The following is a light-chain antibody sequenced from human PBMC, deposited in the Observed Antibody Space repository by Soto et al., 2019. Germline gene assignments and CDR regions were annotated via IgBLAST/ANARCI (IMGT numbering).Light chain of an antibody. CDR2: DVS. J-gene: IGLJ2*01. V-gene: IGLV2-14*01. Sequence: QSALTQPASVSGSPGQSITISCTGTSSDVGGYNYVSWYQQHPGKPPKLMIYDVSNRPSGVSNRFSGSKSGNTASLTISGLQAEDESDYYCSSYTSSIVVFGGGAKLTVL. CDR1: SSDVGGYNY. CDR3: SSYTSSIVV.